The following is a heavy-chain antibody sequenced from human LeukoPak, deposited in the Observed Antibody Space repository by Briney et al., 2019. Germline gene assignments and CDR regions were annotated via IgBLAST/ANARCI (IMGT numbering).Heavy chain of an antibody. CDR2: INPYNGET. D-gene: IGHD2-15*01. Sequence: SVRVSCKASGYTFNTFGLTWVRQAPGQGREWMGWINPYNGETHYEQQFQGRVPMTTNTSTNTAYTELKLVRRGATAVYYRSRVGVLVVLNWLAPWCQGGLVTVSS. CDR3: SRVGVLVVLNWLAP. V-gene: IGHV1-18*01. J-gene: IGHJ5*02. CDR1: GYTFNTFG.